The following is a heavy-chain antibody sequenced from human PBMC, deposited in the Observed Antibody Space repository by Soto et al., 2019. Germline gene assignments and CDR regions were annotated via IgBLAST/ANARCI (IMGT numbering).Heavy chain of an antibody. J-gene: IGHJ4*02. Sequence: QVTLKESGPVLVKPTETLTLTCTVSGFSLSNARMGVSWIRQPPGKALEWLAHIFSNDEKSYSTSLKSRLTISKDTSKSQVVLTMTNMDPVDTATYYCARGYYDGSGYYYGLDYWGQGTLVTVSS. CDR3: ARGYYDGSGYYYGLDY. CDR2: IFSNDEK. V-gene: IGHV2-26*01. CDR1: GFSLSNARMG. D-gene: IGHD3-22*01.